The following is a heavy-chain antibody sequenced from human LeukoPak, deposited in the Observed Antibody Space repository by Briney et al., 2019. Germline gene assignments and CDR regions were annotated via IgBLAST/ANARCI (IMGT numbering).Heavy chain of an antibody. Sequence: GGSLRLSCAASGFTFSIYDLSWVRQAPGKGLEWISYISSSSNTTFYADSVRGRFTISRDNAKNSLYLQMNSLRAEDTAVYYCARERGRDYGEAFDIWGQGTMVTVSS. V-gene: IGHV3-48*04. J-gene: IGHJ3*02. CDR1: GFTFSIYD. CDR3: ARERGRDYGEAFDI. CDR2: ISSSSNTT. D-gene: IGHD4-17*01.